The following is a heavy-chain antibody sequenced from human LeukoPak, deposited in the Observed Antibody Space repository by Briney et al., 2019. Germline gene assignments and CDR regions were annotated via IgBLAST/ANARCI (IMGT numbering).Heavy chain of an antibody. Sequence: PGGSLRLSCAASGFTVSSNYMSWVRQAPGKGLEWVSAISGSGGSTYYADSVKGRFTISRDNSKNTPYLQMNSLRAEDTAVYYCAKSLDSSGYVFDYWGQGTLVTVSS. J-gene: IGHJ4*02. CDR2: ISGSGGST. CDR1: GFTVSSNY. D-gene: IGHD3-22*01. V-gene: IGHV3-23*01. CDR3: AKSLDSSGYVFDY.